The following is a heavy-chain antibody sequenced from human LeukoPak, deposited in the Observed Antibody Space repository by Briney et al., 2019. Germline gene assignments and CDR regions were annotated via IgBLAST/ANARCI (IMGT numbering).Heavy chain of an antibody. J-gene: IGHJ4*02. Sequence: SVKVSCKASGGTFSSYAISWVRQAPGQGLEWMGGIIPIFGTANYAQKFQGRVAITADESTSTAYMELSSLRSEDTAVYYCARPTEEMATINAYFHYWGQGTLVTVSS. V-gene: IGHV1-69*13. D-gene: IGHD5-24*01. CDR3: ARPTEEMATINAYFHY. CDR2: IIPIFGTA. CDR1: GGTFSSYA.